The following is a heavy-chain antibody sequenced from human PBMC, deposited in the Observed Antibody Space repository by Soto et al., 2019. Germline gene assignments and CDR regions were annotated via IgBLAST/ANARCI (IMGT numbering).Heavy chain of an antibody. CDR3: AKDMTSGYYLFDY. V-gene: IGHV3-23*01. CDR1: GFTFTSYA. J-gene: IGHJ4*02. Sequence: EVQLLQSGGGLVQPGGSLRLSCAASGFTFTSYAMSWVRQAPGKGLEWVSTISGTGGSTYYPDSVKGRFTISRDNSKNTVYLQMSSVRAEDAAVYYCAKDMTSGYYLFDYWGQGTLVTVSS. CDR2: ISGTGGST. D-gene: IGHD3-22*01.